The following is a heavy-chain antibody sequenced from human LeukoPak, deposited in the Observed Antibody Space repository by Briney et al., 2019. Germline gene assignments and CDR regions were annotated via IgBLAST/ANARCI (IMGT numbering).Heavy chain of an antibody. J-gene: IGHJ6*03. Sequence: SETLSLTCAVYGGSFSGYYWSGLRQPPGKGREGIGEINHSGSTNYNPSLNSRVTISVDTSKNQFSLKLSSVNAADTAVYYCARGRGGPYYDYYMDVWGKGTTVTVSS. CDR2: INHSGST. CDR1: GGSFSGYY. D-gene: IGHD3-10*01. CDR3: ARGRGGPYYDYYMDV. V-gene: IGHV4-34*01.